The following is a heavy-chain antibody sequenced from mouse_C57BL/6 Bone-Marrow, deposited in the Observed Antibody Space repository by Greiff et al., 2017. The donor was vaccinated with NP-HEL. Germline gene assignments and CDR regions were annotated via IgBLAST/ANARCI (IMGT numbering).Heavy chain of an antibody. CDR1: GFTFSSYA. Sequence: EVMLVESGEGLVKPGGSLKLSCAASGFTFSSYAMSWVRQTPEKRLEWVAYISSGGDYIYYADTVKGRFTISRGNARNTLYLQMSSLKSEDTAMYYCTRDLQRGYFDYWGQGTTLTVSS. CDR3: TRDLQRGYFDY. CDR2: ISSGGDYI. J-gene: IGHJ2*01. V-gene: IGHV5-9-1*02.